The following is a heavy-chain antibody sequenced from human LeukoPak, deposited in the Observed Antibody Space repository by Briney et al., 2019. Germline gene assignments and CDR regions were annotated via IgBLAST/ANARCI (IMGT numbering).Heavy chain of an antibody. J-gene: IGHJ4*02. Sequence: ASVKVSCKVSGYTLTELSMHWERQAPGKGLEWMGGLDPEDGETIYAQKFLGRVTMTEDTSTDTAYMDLNSLRSEDTAVYYCATLSTTVVSPGVYWGQGTLVTVSS. D-gene: IGHD4-23*01. CDR3: ATLSTTVVSPGVY. CDR1: GYTLTELS. CDR2: LDPEDGET. V-gene: IGHV1-24*01.